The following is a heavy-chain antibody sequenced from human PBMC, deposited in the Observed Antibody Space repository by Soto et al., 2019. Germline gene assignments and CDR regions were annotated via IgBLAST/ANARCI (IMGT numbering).Heavy chain of an antibody. CDR2: IGTAGDT. D-gene: IGHD1-26*01. Sequence: GGSLRLSCAASGFTFSSYDMHWVRQATGKGLEWVSAIGTAGDTYYPGSVKGRFTISRENAKNSLYLQMNSLRAGDTAVYYCARVRATGLIDYWGQGTLVTVSS. CDR3: ARVRATGLIDY. V-gene: IGHV3-13*01. CDR1: GFTFSSYD. J-gene: IGHJ4*02.